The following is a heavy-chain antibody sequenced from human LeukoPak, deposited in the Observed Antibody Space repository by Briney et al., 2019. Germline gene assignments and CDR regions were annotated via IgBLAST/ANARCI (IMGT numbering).Heavy chain of an antibody. CDR3: AQEGENRDIVVVPAAPFDY. Sequence: GSLRLSCAASGFTVSSSYMSWVRQAPGKGLEWIGSIYYSGSTYYNPSLKSRVTISVDTSKNQFSLKLSSVTAADTAVYYCAQEGENRDIVVVPAAPFDYWGQGTLVTVSS. V-gene: IGHV4-59*05. D-gene: IGHD2-2*01. CDR2: IYYSGST. J-gene: IGHJ4*02. CDR1: GFTVSSSY.